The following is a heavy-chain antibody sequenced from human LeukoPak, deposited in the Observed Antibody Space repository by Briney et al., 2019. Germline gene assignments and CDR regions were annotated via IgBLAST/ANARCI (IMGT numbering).Heavy chain of an antibody. J-gene: IGHJ4*02. CDR1: GYTFTGYY. CDR3: AVADYGDYGKFDY. Sequence: ASVKVSCKASGYTFTGYYLYWVRQAPGQGLELMGRINPNTGGTGYAQKFQGRATLTRDTSISTAYMELSRLNSDDTAVYYCAVADYGDYGKFDYWGQGTLVTVSS. D-gene: IGHD4-17*01. CDR2: INPNTGGT. V-gene: IGHV1-2*06.